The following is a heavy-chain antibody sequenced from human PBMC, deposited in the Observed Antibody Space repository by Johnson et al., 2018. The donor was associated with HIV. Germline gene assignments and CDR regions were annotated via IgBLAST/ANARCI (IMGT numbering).Heavy chain of an antibody. Sequence: VQLVESGGGLVQPGGSLRLSCAVSGFTFSRYWMHWVRQAPGKGLEWVANIKQDGSEKYYADSVKGRFTISIDNSKNTLYLQMNSLRAEDTAVYYCAKEPQADYAFDIWGQGTMVTVSS. CDR1: GFTFSRYW. CDR2: IKQDGSEK. CDR3: AKEPQADYAFDI. J-gene: IGHJ3*02. V-gene: IGHV3-7*01.